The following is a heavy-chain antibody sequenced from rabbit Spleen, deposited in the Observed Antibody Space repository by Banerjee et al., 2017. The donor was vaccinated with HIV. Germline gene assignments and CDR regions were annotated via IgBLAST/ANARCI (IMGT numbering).Heavy chain of an antibody. V-gene: IGHV1S7*01. CDR1: GVSFSGSYY. J-gene: IGHJ4*01. CDR3: ASGYSDIYFNL. D-gene: IGHD1-1*01. CDR2: IDPVFGSA. Sequence: QLVESGGDLVKPGASLTLTCKASGVSFSGSYYMSWVRQAPGKGLEWIGYIDPVFGSAYYASWVNGRFSISRENTQNTVSLQLNSLTAADTATYFCASGYSDIYFNLWGPGTLVTVS.